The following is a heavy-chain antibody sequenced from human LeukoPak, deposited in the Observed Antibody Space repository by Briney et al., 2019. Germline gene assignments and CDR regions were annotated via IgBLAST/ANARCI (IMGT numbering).Heavy chain of an antibody. Sequence: GGSLRLSCAASGFTFSNAWMSWVRQAPGKGLEWVGRIKSKTDGGTTDYAAPVKGRFTISRDDLKNTLYLQMNSLKTEDTAVYYCTTGTYYYDSSGYSLCDYWGQGTLVTVSS. CDR3: TTGTYYYDSSGYSLCDY. J-gene: IGHJ4*02. V-gene: IGHV3-15*01. D-gene: IGHD3-22*01. CDR1: GFTFSNAW. CDR2: IKSKTDGGTT.